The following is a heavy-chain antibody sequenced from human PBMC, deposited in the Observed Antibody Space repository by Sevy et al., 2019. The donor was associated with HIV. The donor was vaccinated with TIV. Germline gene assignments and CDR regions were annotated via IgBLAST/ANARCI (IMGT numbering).Heavy chain of an antibody. CDR2: ISSGSSYI. V-gene: IGHV3-21*01. CDR3: AKDGAYYGSDGMDV. Sequence: GGSLRLSCAASGFTFSYYDLSWVRQAPGKGLEWVSSISSGSSYIYYADSVKGRFTISRDNAENSLFLQMNSLRAEDTAVYYCAKDGAYYGSDGMDVWGQGTTVTVSS. CDR1: GFTFSYYD. J-gene: IGHJ6*02. D-gene: IGHD3-10*01.